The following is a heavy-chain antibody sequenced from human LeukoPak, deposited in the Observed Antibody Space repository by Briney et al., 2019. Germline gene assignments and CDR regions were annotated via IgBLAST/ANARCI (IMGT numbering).Heavy chain of an antibody. Sequence: KPGGSLRLSCAASGFTFSSYSMNWVRQAPGKGLEWVSSITSSSSYIYYADSVRGRFTISRDNSKNTLFLQLDSLRAEDTAVYYCAKEDPAVILGIDYWGQGALVIVSS. CDR3: AKEDPAVILGIDY. CDR2: ITSSSSYI. J-gene: IGHJ4*02. CDR1: GFTFSSYS. V-gene: IGHV3-21*04. D-gene: IGHD5-18*01.